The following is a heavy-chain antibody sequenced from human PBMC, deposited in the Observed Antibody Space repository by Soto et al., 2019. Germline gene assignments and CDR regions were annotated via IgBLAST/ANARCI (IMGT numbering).Heavy chain of an antibody. Sequence: EVQLLESGGGLVQPGGSLRLSCAASGFTFSSYAMSWVRQAPGKGLEWVSTISGSGGSTYYADSVKGRFTISRDNSKNTLYLQMNSLRVEDTAVCYCAKALAADGTRFDPWGQGTLVTVSS. V-gene: IGHV3-23*01. CDR1: GFTFSSYA. CDR2: ISGSGGST. J-gene: IGHJ5*02. CDR3: AKALAADGTRFDP. D-gene: IGHD6-13*01.